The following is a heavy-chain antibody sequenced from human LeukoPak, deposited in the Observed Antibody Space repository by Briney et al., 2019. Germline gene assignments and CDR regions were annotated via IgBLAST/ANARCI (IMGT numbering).Heavy chain of an antibody. D-gene: IGHD2-2*01. CDR3: ATLGRYCSSTSCSSYPNWFDP. J-gene: IGHJ5*02. CDR2: INHSGST. V-gene: IGHV4-34*01. CDR1: GGSFSGYY. Sequence: TASETLSLTCAVYGGSFSGYYWSWIRQPPGKGLEWIGEINHSGSTNYNPSLKSRVTISVDTSKNQFSLKLSSVTAADTAVYYCATLGRYCSSTSCSSYPNWFDPWGQGTLVTVSS.